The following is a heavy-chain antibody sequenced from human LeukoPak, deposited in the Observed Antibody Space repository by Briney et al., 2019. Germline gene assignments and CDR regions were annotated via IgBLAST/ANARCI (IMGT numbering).Heavy chain of an antibody. Sequence: ASVKVSCKVSGYTLSEVSMHWVRQPPGKGLEWMGGFSPENGEAVYAQKFQGRVTMTEDTSTDTATMDLSSLRSEDTAVYFCATYLSSSSSLFDYWGQGTLVIVSS. CDR3: ATYLSSSSSLFDY. CDR1: GYTLSEVS. V-gene: IGHV1-24*01. CDR2: FSPENGEA. J-gene: IGHJ4*02. D-gene: IGHD6-6*01.